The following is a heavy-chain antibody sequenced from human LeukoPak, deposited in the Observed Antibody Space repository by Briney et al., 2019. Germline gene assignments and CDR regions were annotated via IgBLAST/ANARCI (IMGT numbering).Heavy chain of an antibody. CDR1: GDSVSSYRAV. Sequence: SQTLSLTCAISGDSVSSYRAVWSWIRQSPSRGLEGLGRTYYRSKWFNDYALSVKSRMTINPDTSKNQISLQLNSVTPEDTAVYFCARERSLDGYNLFDYWGQGTLVTVSS. J-gene: IGHJ4*02. D-gene: IGHD5-24*01. V-gene: IGHV6-1*01. CDR3: ARERSLDGYNLFDY. CDR2: TYYRSKWFN.